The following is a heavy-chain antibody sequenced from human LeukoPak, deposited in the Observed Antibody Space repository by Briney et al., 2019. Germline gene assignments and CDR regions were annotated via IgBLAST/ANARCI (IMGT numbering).Heavy chain of an antibody. Sequence: PSETLSLTCAVYGGSFSGYYWSWIRQPPGKGLEWIGEINHSGSTNYNPTLKSRVTISVDTSKNQFSLKLSSVTAADTAVYYCASNSWYGFDYWGQGTLVTVSS. CDR1: GGSFSGYY. CDR3: ASNSWYGFDY. V-gene: IGHV4-34*01. CDR2: INHSGST. J-gene: IGHJ4*02. D-gene: IGHD6-13*01.